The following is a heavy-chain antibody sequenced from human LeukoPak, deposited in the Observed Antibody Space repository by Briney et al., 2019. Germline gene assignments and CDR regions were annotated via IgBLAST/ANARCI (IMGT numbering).Heavy chain of an antibody. V-gene: IGHV4-61*08. CDR1: GGSVSSGDYY. Sequence: SETLSLTCTVSGGSVSSGDYYWTWIRQPPGKGLEWIGYIYYSGSTNYNPSLKSRVTISVDTSKNQFSLKLSSVTAADTAVYYCARGRDSSGWYYYYYMDVWGKGTTVTVSS. J-gene: IGHJ6*03. CDR2: IYYSGST. D-gene: IGHD6-19*01. CDR3: ARGRDSSGWYYYYYMDV.